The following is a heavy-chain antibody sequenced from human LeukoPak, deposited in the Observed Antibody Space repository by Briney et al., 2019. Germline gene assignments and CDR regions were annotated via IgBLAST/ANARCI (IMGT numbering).Heavy chain of an antibody. CDR3: VREGQVEDLVS. V-gene: IGHV3-21*01. CDR2: ISSGSSYR. J-gene: IGHJ5*02. CDR1: GFTFSSYA. D-gene: IGHD1-26*01. Sequence: GGSLRLSCAASGFTFSSYAMSWVRQAPGKGLEWVSSISSGSSYRFYSDSVKGRFTISRDNAKNSLYLQMNSLRAEDTAVYYCVREGQVEDLVSWGQGTLVTVSS.